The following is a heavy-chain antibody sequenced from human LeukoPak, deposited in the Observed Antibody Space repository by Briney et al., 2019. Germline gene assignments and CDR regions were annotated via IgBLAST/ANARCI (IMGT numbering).Heavy chain of an antibody. V-gene: IGHV3-30-3*01. J-gene: IGHJ4*02. CDR2: ISYDGSNK. CDR1: GFTFSNYA. Sequence: GGSLRLSCAASGFTFSNYAMHWVRQAPGKGLEWVAVISYDGSNKYYADSVKGRFTISRDNSKNTLYLQMNSLRAEDTAVYYCAGIPLDYWGQGTLVTVSS. CDR3: AGIPLDY.